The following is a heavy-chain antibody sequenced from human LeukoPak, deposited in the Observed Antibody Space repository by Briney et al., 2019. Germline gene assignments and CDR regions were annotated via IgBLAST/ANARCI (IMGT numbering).Heavy chain of an antibody. CDR3: ARDEWD. D-gene: IGHD1-26*01. CDR1: GFTFSSYA. CDR2: ISYDGSNK. V-gene: IGHV3-30-3*01. Sequence: GGSLRLSFAAPGFTFSSYAMHWVRQAPGKGLEWVAVISYDGSNKYYADSVKGRFTISRDNSKNTLYLQMNSLRAEDTAVYYCARDEWDWGQGTLVTVSS. J-gene: IGHJ4*02.